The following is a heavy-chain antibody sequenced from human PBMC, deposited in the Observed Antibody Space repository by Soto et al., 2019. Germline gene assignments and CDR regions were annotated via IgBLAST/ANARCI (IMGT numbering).Heavy chain of an antibody. CDR1: GYTLTELS. D-gene: IGHD3-9*01. Sequence: ASVKVSCKVSGYTLTELSMHWVRQAPGKGLEWMGGFDPEDGETIYAQKFQGRVTMTEDTSTDTAYMELSSLRSEDTAVYYCATFLRYFDWLGAWGQGTLVTSPQ. J-gene: IGHJ5*02. V-gene: IGHV1-24*01. CDR3: ATFLRYFDWLGA. CDR2: FDPEDGET.